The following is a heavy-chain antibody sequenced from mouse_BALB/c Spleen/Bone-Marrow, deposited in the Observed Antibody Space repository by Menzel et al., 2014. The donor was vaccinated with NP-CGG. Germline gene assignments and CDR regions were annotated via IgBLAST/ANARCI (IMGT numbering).Heavy chain of an antibody. Sequence: VQGVESGAELAKSGASVKMSCKASGYTFSSYWMHWVKQRPGQGLEWIGYINPNTDYTEYNQKFKDKATLTVDKSSSSAYMQLSSPTSEDSAVYYCAREGWDYDGFDYWGRGTPLTISS. J-gene: IGHJ2*01. CDR1: GYTFSSYW. V-gene: IGHV1-7*01. D-gene: IGHD2-4*01. CDR2: INPNTDYT. CDR3: AREGWDYDGFDY.